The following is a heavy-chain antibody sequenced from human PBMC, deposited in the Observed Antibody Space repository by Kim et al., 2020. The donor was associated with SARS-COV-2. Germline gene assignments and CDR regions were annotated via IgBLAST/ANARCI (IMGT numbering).Heavy chain of an antibody. V-gene: IGHV4-39*01. CDR2: IYYSGST. CDR1: GGSISSSSYY. Sequence: SETLSLTCTVSGGSISSSSYYWGWIRQPPGKGLEWIGSIYYSGSTYYNPSLKSRVTISVDTSKNQFSLKLSSVTAADTAVYYCASWELLREYYFDYWGQGTLVTVSS. J-gene: IGHJ4*02. CDR3: ASWELLREYYFDY. D-gene: IGHD1-26*01.